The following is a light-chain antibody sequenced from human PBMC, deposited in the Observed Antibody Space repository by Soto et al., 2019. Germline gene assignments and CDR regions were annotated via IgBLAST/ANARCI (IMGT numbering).Light chain of an antibody. J-gene: IGKJ4*01. CDR1: QSISSY. CDR3: QQSYSTPRT. V-gene: IGKV1-39*01. Sequence: DIQTTQSPSSLSASVGDRVTITCRASQSISSYLNWYQQKPGKAPKLLIYAASSLQSGVPSRFSGSGSGTDFTLTISRLQPGDFATYYCQQSYSTPRTFGGGTKVEIK. CDR2: AAS.